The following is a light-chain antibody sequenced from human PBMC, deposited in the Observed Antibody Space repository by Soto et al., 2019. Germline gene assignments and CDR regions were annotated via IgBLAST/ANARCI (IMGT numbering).Light chain of an antibody. J-gene: IGLJ1*01. CDR1: SGDIGSYNR. V-gene: IGLV2-14*01. CDR2: EVT. CDR3: SSYTNINTRACV. Sequence: QSALTKPASVSGSPGQSSTISCTGTSGDIGSYNRVSWYQQHPGKAPKLIIYEVTDRPSGVSNRFSGSKSGNTASLTISGLQAEDEAEYYCSSYTNINTRACVFGAGTKLTVL.